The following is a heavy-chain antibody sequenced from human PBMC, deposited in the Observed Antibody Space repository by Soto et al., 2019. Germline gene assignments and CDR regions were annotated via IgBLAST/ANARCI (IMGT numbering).Heavy chain of an antibody. CDR2: INHSGST. CDR3: ARVLLNDAFDI. CDR1: GGSFSGYY. Sequence: QVQLQQWGAGLLKPSETLSLTCAVYGGSFSGYYWSWIRQPPGKGLEWIGEINHSGSTNYNPSLKSRVTISVDTSKNQFSLKLSSVTAAHTAVYYCARVLLNDAFDIWGQGTMVTVSS. J-gene: IGHJ3*02. D-gene: IGHD1-26*01. V-gene: IGHV4-34*01.